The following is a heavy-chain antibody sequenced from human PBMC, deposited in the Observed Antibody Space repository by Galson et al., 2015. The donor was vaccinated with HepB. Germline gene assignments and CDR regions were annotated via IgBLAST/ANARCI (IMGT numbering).Heavy chain of an antibody. CDR2: ISSDYTSK. V-gene: IGHV3-30*07. CDR3: ASDCDGSGSFYNMLGY. D-gene: IGHD3-10*01. CDR1: GFTFRRPA. J-gene: IGHJ4*02. Sequence: SLRLSCAVSGFTFRRPAFHWVRQAPGMGLEWVALISSDYTSKFYADSVIGCLTISRDNSKDTVYRQMNSLRDEDTAVYYCASDCDGSGSFYNMLGYWGQGTMVTVSS.